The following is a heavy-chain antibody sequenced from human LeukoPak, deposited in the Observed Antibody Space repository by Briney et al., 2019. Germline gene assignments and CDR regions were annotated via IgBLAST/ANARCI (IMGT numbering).Heavy chain of an antibody. CDR2: IKPNSGAT. D-gene: IGHD3-9*01. V-gene: IGHV1-2*02. CDR1: GYTFTGYY. Sequence: ASVKVSCKASGYTFTGYYMHWMRQAPGQGLEWMGWIKPNSGATNVAQKFQGRVTMTRDTSISTAYMELSRLRSDDTAVYYCARGRWLRYSFYGMDVWGQGTTVTVSS. J-gene: IGHJ6*02. CDR3: ARGRWLRYSFYGMDV.